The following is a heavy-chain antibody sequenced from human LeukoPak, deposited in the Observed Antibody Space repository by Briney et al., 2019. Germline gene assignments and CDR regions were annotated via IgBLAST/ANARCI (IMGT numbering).Heavy chain of an antibody. D-gene: IGHD3-10*01. CDR3: ARGRSSNYYGSGGWDYYYYYMDV. CDR1: GYTFTGYY. V-gene: IGHV1-2*02. CDR2: INPNSGGT. Sequence: GASVKVSCKASGYTFTGYYMHWVRQAPGQGLEWMGWINPNSGGTNYAQKFQGRVTMTRDTSISTAYMELSRLRSDDTAVYYCARGRSSNYYGSGGWDYYYYYMDVWGKGTTVTISS. J-gene: IGHJ6*03.